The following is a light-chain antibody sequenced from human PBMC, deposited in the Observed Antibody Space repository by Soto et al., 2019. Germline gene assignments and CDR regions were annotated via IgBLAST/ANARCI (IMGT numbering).Light chain of an antibody. J-gene: IGKJ4*01. CDR2: DAS. CDR3: QQFNSYELT. V-gene: IGKV1-13*02. Sequence: AIQLTQSPSSLSASVGDRVTITCRASQGISSALAWYQQKPGKAPKLLIYDASSLESGVPSRFRGSGSGTDFTLTISSLQPKDFATYYCQQFNSYELTLGGGTKVDIK. CDR1: QGISSA.